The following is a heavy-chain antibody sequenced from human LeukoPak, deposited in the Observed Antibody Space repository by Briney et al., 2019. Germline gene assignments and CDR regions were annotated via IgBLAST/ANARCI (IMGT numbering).Heavy chain of an antibody. Sequence: PSETLSLTCAVYGGSFSGHWWTWVRQSPGKGLEWIGESTHSGSVNYNPSLKSRVTISVDPSKNQFSLRLSSVTAADTAVYYCSRGRFAYGAGKSSSVNYYYKGMDVWGEGTTVTVSS. CDR2: STHSGSV. D-gene: IGHD3-10*01. CDR3: SRGRFAYGAGKSSSVNYYYKGMDV. J-gene: IGHJ6*04. V-gene: IGHV4-34*01. CDR1: GGSFSGHW.